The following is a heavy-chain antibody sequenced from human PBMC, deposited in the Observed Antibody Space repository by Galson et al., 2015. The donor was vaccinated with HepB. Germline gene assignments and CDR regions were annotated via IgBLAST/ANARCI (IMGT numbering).Heavy chain of an antibody. CDR3: ASRGGYCSSTSCYLGNYYGMDV. CDR1: GFTFSSYA. J-gene: IGHJ6*02. CDR2: ISYDGSNK. V-gene: IGHV3-30*04. D-gene: IGHD2-2*01. Sequence: SLRLSCAASGFTFSSYAMHWVRQAPGKGLEWVAVISYDGSNKYYADSVKGRFTISRDNSKNTLYLQMNSLRAEDTAVYYCASRGGYCSSTSCYLGNYYGMDVWGQGTTVTVSS.